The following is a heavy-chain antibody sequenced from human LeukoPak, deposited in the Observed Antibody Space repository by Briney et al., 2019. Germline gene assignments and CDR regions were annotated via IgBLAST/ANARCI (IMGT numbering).Heavy chain of an antibody. Sequence: GGSLRLSCAASGFTFSGCGMHWVRQAPGKGLVWVSRINSDGRSTSYADSVKGRFTISRDNAKNTLYLQMNSLRAEDTAVYYCARDYDILTGYYLFDYWGQGTLVTVSS. D-gene: IGHD3-9*01. J-gene: IGHJ4*02. CDR3: ARDYDILTGYYLFDY. CDR2: INSDGRST. CDR1: GFTFSGCG. V-gene: IGHV3-74*01.